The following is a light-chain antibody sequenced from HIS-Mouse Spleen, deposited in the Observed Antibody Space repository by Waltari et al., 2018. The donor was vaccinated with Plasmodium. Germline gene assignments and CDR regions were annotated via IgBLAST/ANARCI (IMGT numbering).Light chain of an antibody. Sequence: SYELTQPPSVSVSPAQTARTTCSCDALPTKYAYWYQQKSGQAPVLVIYEDSKRPSGIPERFSGSSSGTMATLTISGAQVEDEADYYCYSTDSSGNHRVFGGGTKLTVL. CDR1: ALPTKY. J-gene: IGLJ3*02. CDR2: EDS. CDR3: YSTDSSGNHRV. V-gene: IGLV3-10*01.